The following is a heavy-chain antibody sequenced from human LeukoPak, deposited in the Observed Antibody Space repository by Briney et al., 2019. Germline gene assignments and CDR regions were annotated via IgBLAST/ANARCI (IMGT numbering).Heavy chain of an antibody. J-gene: IGHJ4*02. Sequence: GGSLRLSCAASGFTFSSYWMSWVRQAPGKGLEWVSSISSSSSYIYYADSVKGRFTISRDNAKNSLYLQMNSLRAEDTAIYYCAKYQTGSRANDYWGQGTLVTVSS. CDR1: GFTFSSYW. CDR3: AKYQTGSRANDY. CDR2: ISSSSSYI. D-gene: IGHD1-1*01. V-gene: IGHV3-21*01.